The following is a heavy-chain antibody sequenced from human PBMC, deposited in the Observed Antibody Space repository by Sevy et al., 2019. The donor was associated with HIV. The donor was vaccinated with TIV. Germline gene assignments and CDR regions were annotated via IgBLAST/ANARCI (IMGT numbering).Heavy chain of an antibody. D-gene: IGHD3-10*01. CDR1: GFTFSNAW. V-gene: IGHV3-15*01. J-gene: IGHJ6*03. Sequence: GGSLRLSCAASGFTFSNAWMSWVRQAPGKGLEWVGRIKSKTDGGTTDYAAPVKGRFTISRDDSKNTLYLQMNSLKTEDTAVYYCTTGGSESYSPLYYYYYMDVWGKGTTVTVSS. CDR2: IKSKTDGGTT. CDR3: TTGGSESYSPLYYYYYMDV.